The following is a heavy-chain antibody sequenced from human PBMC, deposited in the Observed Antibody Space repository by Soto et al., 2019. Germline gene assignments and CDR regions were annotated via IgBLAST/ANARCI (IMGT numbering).Heavy chain of an antibody. Sequence: EVKLLESGGGLAQPGGSLRLSCVASGFTFNSYAISWVRQAPGARLEWIAAISGSADGTDYAHSVRGRFTISRDNAKKTLHLQMDSLMVGETAVYFCANDTVGGYSFWSDYDTAGLDVWGQGTLVTVS. CDR1: GFTFNSYA. J-gene: IGHJ3*01. CDR2: ISGSADGT. D-gene: IGHD3-3*01. V-gene: IGHV3-23*01. CDR3: ANDTVGGYSFWSDYDTAGLDV.